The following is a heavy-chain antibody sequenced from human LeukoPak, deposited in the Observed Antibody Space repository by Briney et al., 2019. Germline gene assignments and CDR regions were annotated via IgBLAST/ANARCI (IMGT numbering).Heavy chain of an antibody. Sequence: GGSLRLSCAASGFTFSSYAMSWVRQAPGKGLEWVSGISGSGGSTWYADSVKGRFTISRDNSKNTLYLQTNSLRAEDTAVYYCAKDQAAPVDYFDYWGQGTLVTVSS. D-gene: IGHD6-13*01. V-gene: IGHV3-23*01. CDR3: AKDQAAPVDYFDY. J-gene: IGHJ4*02. CDR2: ISGSGGST. CDR1: GFTFSSYA.